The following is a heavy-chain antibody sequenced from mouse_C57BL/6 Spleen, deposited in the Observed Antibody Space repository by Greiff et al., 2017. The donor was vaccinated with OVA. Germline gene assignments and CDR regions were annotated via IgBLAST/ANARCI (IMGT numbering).Heavy chain of an antibody. V-gene: IGHV2-6*01. CDR2: IWGVGST. Sequence: VKLVESGPGLVAPSQSLSITCTVSGFSLTSYGVDWVRQSPGKGLEWLGVIWGVGSTNYNSALKSRLSISKDNSKSQVFLKMNSLQTDDTAMYYCASLRYPFAYWGQGTLVTVSA. CDR3: ASLRYPFAY. CDR1: GFSLTSYG. D-gene: IGHD1-1*01. J-gene: IGHJ3*01.